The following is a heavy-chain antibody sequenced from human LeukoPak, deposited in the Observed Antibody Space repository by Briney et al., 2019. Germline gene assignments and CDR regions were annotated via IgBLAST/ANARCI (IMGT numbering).Heavy chain of an antibody. V-gene: IGHV3-23*01. J-gene: IGHJ4*02. D-gene: IGHD3-22*01. Sequence: GGSLRLSCAASGFTFSSYAMSWVRQAPGKGLEWVSAISGSGGSTYYADSVKGRFTISRDNSKNTLYLQMNSLRAEDTAVYYCAKCAPPYYCDSSGYSAPFDYWGQGTLVTVSS. CDR1: GFTFSSYA. CDR2: ISGSGGST. CDR3: AKCAPPYYCDSSGYSAPFDY.